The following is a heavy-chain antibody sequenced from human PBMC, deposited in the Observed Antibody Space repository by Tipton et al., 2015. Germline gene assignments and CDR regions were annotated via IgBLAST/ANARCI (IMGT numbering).Heavy chain of an antibody. CDR2: IYYSGST. CDR3: ARDLEHGMDV. D-gene: IGHD5-24*01. J-gene: IGHJ6*02. CDR1: GYSINNDYY. V-gene: IGHV4-38-2*02. Sequence: GLVKPSETMSLTCDVSGYSINNDYYWGWIRQAPGKGLEWIGYIYYSGSTNYNPSLKSRVTISVDTSKNQFSLKLSSVTAADTAVYYCARDLEHGMDVWGQGTTVTVPS.